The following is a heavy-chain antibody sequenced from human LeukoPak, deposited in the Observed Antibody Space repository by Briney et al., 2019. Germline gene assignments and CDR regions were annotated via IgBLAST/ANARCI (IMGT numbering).Heavy chain of an antibody. J-gene: IGHJ4*02. CDR2: INHSGST. V-gene: IGHV4-34*01. CDR3: ARVGIAARRIDY. Sequence: PSETLSLTCAVYGGCFSGYYWSWIRQPPGKGLEWIGEINHSGSTNYNPSLKSRVTISVDTSKNQFSLKLSSVTAADTAVYYCARVGIAARRIDYWGQGTLVTVSS. D-gene: IGHD6-6*01. CDR1: GGCFSGYY.